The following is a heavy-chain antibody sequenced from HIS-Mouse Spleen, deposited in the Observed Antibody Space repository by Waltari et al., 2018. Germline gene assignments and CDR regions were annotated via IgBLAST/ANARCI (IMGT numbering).Heavy chain of an antibody. CDR3: AREIPYSSSWYDWYFDL. D-gene: IGHD6-13*01. CDR2: IYYSGST. J-gene: IGHJ2*01. CDR1: GGSLSRSSYY. Sequence: QLQLQESGPGLVKPSETLYLTCTVSGGSLSRSSYYWGWIRQPPGKGLEWTGSIYYSGSTYYNPSLKSRVTISVDTSKNQFSLKLSSVTAADTAVYYCAREIPYSSSWYDWYFDLWGRGTLVTVSS. V-gene: IGHV4-39*07.